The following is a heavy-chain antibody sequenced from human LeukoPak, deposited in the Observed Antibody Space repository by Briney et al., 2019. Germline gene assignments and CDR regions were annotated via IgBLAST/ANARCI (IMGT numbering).Heavy chain of an antibody. CDR2: IIPILGIA. CDR3: ARVILSGSPYYYYYGMDV. V-gene: IGHV1-69*02. Sequence: SVKVSRKASGGTFSSYTISWVRQAPGQGLEWMGRIIPILGIANYAQKFQGRVTITADKSTSTAYMELSSLRSEDTAVYYCARVILSGSPYYYYYGMDVWGQGTTVTVSS. J-gene: IGHJ6*02. D-gene: IGHD1-26*01. CDR1: GGTFSSYT.